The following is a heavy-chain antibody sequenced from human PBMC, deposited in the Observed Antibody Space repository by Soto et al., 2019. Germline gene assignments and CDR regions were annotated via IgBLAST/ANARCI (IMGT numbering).Heavy chain of an antibody. CDR2: ISGSGGST. CDR3: AKGRGFLPGMDV. V-gene: IGHV3-23*01. D-gene: IGHD2-15*01. CDR1: GFTFSSYA. Sequence: LRLSCAASGFTFSSYAMSWVRQAPGKGLEWVSAISGSGGSTYYADSVKGRFTISRDNSKNTLYLQMNSLRAEDTAVYYCAKGRGFLPGMDVWGQGTTVTVSS. J-gene: IGHJ6*02.